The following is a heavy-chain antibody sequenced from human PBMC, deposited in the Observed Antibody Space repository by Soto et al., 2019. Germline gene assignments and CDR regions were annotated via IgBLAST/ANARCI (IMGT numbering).Heavy chain of an antibody. V-gene: IGHV3-15*01. D-gene: IGHD2-15*01. CDR1: GFTFSNAW. CDR2: IKSKTDGGTT. Sequence: GGSLRLSCAACGFTFSNAWMSWVRQAPGKGLEWVGRIKSKTDGGTTDYAAPVKGRFTISRDDSKNTLYLQMNSLKTEDTAVYYCTTDRLALKGYCSGGSCHNAFDIWGQGTMVTVSS. CDR3: TTDRLALKGYCSGGSCHNAFDI. J-gene: IGHJ3*02.